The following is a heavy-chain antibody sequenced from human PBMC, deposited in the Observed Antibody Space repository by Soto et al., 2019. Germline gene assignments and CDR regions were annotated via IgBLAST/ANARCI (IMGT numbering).Heavy chain of an antibody. V-gene: IGHV3-23*01. CDR3: AKDPGYYDILTGYYGGADY. CDR2: ISGSGGST. Sequence: GGSLRLSCAASGFTFSSYAMSWVRQAPGKGLEWVSAISGSGGSTYYADSVKGRFTISRDNSKNTLYLQMNSLRAEDTAVYYCAKDPGYYDILTGYYGGADYWGQGTLVTVSS. D-gene: IGHD3-9*01. CDR1: GFTFSSYA. J-gene: IGHJ4*02.